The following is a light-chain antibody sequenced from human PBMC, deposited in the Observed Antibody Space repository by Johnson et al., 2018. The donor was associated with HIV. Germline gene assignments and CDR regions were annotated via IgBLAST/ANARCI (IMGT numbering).Light chain of an antibody. Sequence: QSVLTQPPSVSAAPGQKVTISCSGSSSNIGNNYVSWYQQLPGTAPKLLIYDNNKRPSGIPDRFSGSKSGTSATLGLTGLQTWDEADYYCGNWESSLSAEVFGTGTMVTGL. CDR3: GNWESSLSAEV. CDR2: DNN. J-gene: IGLJ1*01. CDR1: SSNIGNNY. V-gene: IGLV1-51*01.